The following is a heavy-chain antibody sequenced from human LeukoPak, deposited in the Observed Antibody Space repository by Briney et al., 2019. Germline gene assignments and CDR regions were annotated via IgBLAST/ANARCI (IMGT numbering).Heavy chain of an antibody. V-gene: IGHV1-8*01. J-gene: IGHJ5*02. CDR3: ARVNTDKLYNWFDP. Sequence: ASVKVSCKASGYTFTSYDINWVRQATGQGLEWMGWMNPNGGNTGYAQKFQGRVTMTRNTSISTAYMELSSLRSEDTAVYYCARVNTDKLYNWFDPWGQGTLVTVSS. CDR2: MNPNGGNT. CDR1: GYTFTSYD.